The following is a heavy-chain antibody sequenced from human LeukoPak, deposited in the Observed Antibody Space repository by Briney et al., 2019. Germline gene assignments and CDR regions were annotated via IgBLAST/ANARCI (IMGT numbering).Heavy chain of an antibody. V-gene: IGHV3-53*01. J-gene: IGHJ4*02. Sequence: GGSLRLSCAASGFTVSNNFMSWVRQAPGKGLDWVSIIYNDGTTHYTDSVKGRFTISRDNSENTLHLQMNSLTAEDTAVYFCARWYCSGTSCYYDYWGQGTLVIVSS. CDR3: ARWYCSGTSCYYDY. CDR1: GFTVSNNF. CDR2: IYNDGTT. D-gene: IGHD2-2*01.